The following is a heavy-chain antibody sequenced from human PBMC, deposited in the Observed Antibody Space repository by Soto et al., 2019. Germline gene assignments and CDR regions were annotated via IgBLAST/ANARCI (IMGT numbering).Heavy chain of an antibody. D-gene: IGHD3-22*01. J-gene: IGHJ4*02. Sequence: SETLSLTCAVYGGSFSGYYWSWIRQPPGKGLEWIGEINHSGSTNYNPSLKSRVTISVDTSKNQFSLKLSSVTAADTAVYYCARGHPNDSTKHGHFDYWGQGTLVTVSS. V-gene: IGHV4-34*01. CDR1: GGSFSGYY. CDR3: ARGHPNDSTKHGHFDY. CDR2: INHSGST.